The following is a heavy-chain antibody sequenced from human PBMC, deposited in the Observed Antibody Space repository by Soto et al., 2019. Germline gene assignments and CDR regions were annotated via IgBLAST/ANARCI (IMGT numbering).Heavy chain of an antibody. CDR2: IYHSGNT. J-gene: IGHJ4*02. Sequence: PSETLSLTCTVSGGSITTGGSYWSWIRQHPGKGLEWIGNIYHSGNTYYNPSLKSRLTISVDTSKNHFSLMVDSVTAADTAVYYCARGSGRRRIMITFGGVIDTSYFDYWGQGTLVTVSS. CDR1: GGSITTGGSY. CDR3: ARGSGRRRIMITFGGVIDTSYFDY. V-gene: IGHV4-31*03. D-gene: IGHD3-16*02.